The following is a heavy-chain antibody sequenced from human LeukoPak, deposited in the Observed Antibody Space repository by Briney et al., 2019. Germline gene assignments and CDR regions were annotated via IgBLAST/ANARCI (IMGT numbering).Heavy chain of an antibody. D-gene: IGHD6-19*01. J-gene: IGHJ4*02. Sequence: ASVKVSCKASGYTFTGYYLHWVRQAPGQGLEWMGWINPKSGGTMYAQKFQGGVTVTRDMSISTAYMELSSLRSDDTAIYYCARRVFSGWGYYFDYWGQGTLVTVSS. CDR2: INPKSGGT. V-gene: IGHV1-2*02. CDR3: ARRVFSGWGYYFDY. CDR1: GYTFTGYY.